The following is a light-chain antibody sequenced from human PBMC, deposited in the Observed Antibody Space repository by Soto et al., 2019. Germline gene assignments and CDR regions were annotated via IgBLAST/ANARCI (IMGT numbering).Light chain of an antibody. CDR3: QQYHLYRT. CDR2: KAS. V-gene: IGKV1-5*03. J-gene: IGKJ1*01. Sequence: DIQMTQSPSTLPASVGDRVTTTCRASQPISDWLAWYQQKPGKVPKLLIYKASSLESGVPSRFSGSGSGTEFSLTISSLQPDDFATYYCQQYHLYRTFGQGTKVDIK. CDR1: QPISDW.